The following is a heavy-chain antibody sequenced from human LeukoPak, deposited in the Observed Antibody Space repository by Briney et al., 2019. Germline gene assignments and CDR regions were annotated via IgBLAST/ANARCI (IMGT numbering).Heavy chain of an antibody. J-gene: IGHJ4*02. V-gene: IGHV3-30*02. Sequence: GGSLRLSCAASGFTFSSYGMHWVRQAPGKGLEWVAFIRYDGSNKYYADSVKGRFTISRDNSKNTLYLQMNSLRAEDTAGYYCASLLAPDFWRDGEYDYWGQGTLVTVSS. D-gene: IGHD3-3*01. CDR1: GFTFSSYG. CDR3: ASLLAPDFWRDGEYDY. CDR2: IRYDGSNK.